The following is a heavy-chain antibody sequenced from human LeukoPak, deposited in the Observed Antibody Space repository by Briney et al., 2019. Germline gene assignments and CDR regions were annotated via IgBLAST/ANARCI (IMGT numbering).Heavy chain of an antibody. V-gene: IGHV4-34*01. CDR2: INHSGST. Sequence: SETLSLTCAVYGGSFSGYYWSWIRQPPGKGLEWIGEINHSGSTNYNPSLKSRVTISVDTSKNQFSLKLSSVTAADTAVYYCARVSNLRRIDYWGQGTLVTVSS. CDR3: ARVSNLRRIDY. J-gene: IGHJ4*02. CDR1: GGSFSGYY. D-gene: IGHD3-16*01.